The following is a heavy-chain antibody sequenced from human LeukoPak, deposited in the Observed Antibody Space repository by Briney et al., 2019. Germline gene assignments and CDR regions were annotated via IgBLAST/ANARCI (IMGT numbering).Heavy chain of an antibody. CDR3: ARGRGRFLEWLTARDYYYYGMDV. CDR2: MNPNSGNT. D-gene: IGHD3-3*01. J-gene: IGHJ6*02. Sequence: ASVKVSCKASGYTFTSYDINWVRQATGKGLEWMGWMNPNSGNTGYAQKFQGRVTMTRNNSISTAYMELSSLRSEDTAVYYCARGRGRFLEWLTARDYYYYGMDVWGQGTTVTVSS. CDR1: GYTFTSYD. V-gene: IGHV1-8*01.